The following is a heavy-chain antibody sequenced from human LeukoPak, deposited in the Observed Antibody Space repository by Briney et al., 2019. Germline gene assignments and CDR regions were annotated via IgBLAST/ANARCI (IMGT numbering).Heavy chain of an antibody. CDR3: ARDWGRVAGTFPIDY. CDR2: IKQDGSKN. D-gene: IGHD6-19*01. Sequence: GGSLRLACAASGFTVSRYWMSWVRQAPRKGLEWVAYIKQDGSKNYYVDYVKGRFTISRDNGKNSMYLKMNRLRDADTAVYYCARDWGRVAGTFPIDYWGPGIMVTASS. V-gene: IGHV3-7*01. CDR1: GFTVSRYW. J-gene: IGHJ4*02.